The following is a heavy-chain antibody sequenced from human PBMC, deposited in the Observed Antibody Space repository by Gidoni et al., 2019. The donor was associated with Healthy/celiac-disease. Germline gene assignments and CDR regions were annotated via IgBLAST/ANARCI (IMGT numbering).Heavy chain of an antibody. V-gene: IGHV5-51*01. D-gene: IGHD4-17*01. J-gene: IGHJ4*02. Sequence: EVQLVQSGAEVNKPGESLKISCKGSGYSFTSYWIAWVRQMPGKGLEGMGILYPGDSDTRYSPSFQGQVTISADKSISTAYLQWSSLKASDTAMYYCARHENLPYGGNRLSYYFDYWGQGTLVTVSS. CDR1: GYSFTSYW. CDR3: ARHENLPYGGNRLSYYFDY. CDR2: LYPGDSDT.